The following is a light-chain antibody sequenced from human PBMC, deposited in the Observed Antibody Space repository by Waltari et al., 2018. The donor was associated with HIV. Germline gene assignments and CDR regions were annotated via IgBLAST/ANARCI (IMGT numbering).Light chain of an antibody. V-gene: IGLV1-47*01. CDR2: RNN. J-gene: IGLJ2*01. CDR3: AAWDDSLSGPHVV. Sequence: QSVLTQPPSASGTPGQRATISCSGSSSNTGSNYVYWYQQLPGTAPKLLIYRNNQRPSGVPDRFSGSKSGTSASLAISGLRSEDEADYYCAAWDDSLSGPHVVFGGGTKLTVL. CDR1: SSNTGSNY.